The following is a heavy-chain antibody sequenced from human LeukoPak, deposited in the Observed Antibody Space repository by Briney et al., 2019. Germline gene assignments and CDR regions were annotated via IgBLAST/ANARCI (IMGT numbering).Heavy chain of an antibody. CDR2: IYYSGST. CDR1: GGAISSSSYY. Sequence: SETLSLTCTVSGGAISSSSYYWDWIRQPPGRGLEWIGYIYYSGSTNYNPSLKSRVTISVDTSKNQFSLKLSSVTAADTAVYYCARDSIADYWGQGTLVTVSS. V-gene: IGHV4-61*01. J-gene: IGHJ4*02. CDR3: ARDSIADY. D-gene: IGHD3-3*02.